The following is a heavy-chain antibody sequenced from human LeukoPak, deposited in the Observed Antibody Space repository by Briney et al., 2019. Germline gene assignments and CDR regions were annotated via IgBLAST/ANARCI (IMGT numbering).Heavy chain of an antibody. CDR2: ISSSSSYI. CDR3: ARAGYCSSTSCYALDY. V-gene: IGHV3-21*01. CDR1: GFTFSSYS. Sequence: GGSLRLSCAAPGFTFSSYSMNWVRQAPGKGLEWVSSISSSSSYIYYADSVKGRFTISRDNAKNSLYLQMNSLRAEDTAVYYCARAGYCSSTSCYALDYWGQGTLVTVSS. D-gene: IGHD2-2*03. J-gene: IGHJ4*02.